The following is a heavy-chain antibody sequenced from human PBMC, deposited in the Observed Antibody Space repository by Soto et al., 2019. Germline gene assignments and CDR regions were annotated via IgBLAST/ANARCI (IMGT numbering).Heavy chain of an antibody. CDR1: GVSISSYF. CDR3: ARIGGYHGPLDY. CDR2: TYHRGST. J-gene: IGHJ4*02. V-gene: IGHV4-59*01. D-gene: IGHD3-16*02. Sequence: SETLSLTCTVSGVSISSYFWSWIRQPPGRGLEWIGYTYHRGSTNYSPFLKSRVAISLDTSENQFSLKVNSVTAADTGVYYCARIGGYHGPLDYWGQGTPVTVSS.